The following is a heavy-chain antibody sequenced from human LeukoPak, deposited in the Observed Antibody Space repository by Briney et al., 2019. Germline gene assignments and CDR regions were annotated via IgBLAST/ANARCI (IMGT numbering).Heavy chain of an antibody. J-gene: IGHJ3*02. D-gene: IGHD3-9*01. Sequence: PSETLSLTCTVSGGSISSSSYYWGWIRQPPGKGPEWIGSIYYSGSTNYNPSLKSRVTISLDTSKNQFSLKLSSVTAADTAVYYRARHKLLRYFALVGAFDIWGQGTMVTVSS. CDR2: IYYSGST. CDR1: GGSISSSSYY. CDR3: ARHKLLRYFALVGAFDI. V-gene: IGHV4-39*01.